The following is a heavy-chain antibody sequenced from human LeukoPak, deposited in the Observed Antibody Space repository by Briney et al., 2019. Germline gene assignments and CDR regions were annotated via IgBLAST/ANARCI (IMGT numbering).Heavy chain of an antibody. D-gene: IGHD2-2*02. V-gene: IGHV3-48*02. CDR3: ASVGYCSSTSCYTYYYYGMDV. CDR2: ISSSSSTI. J-gene: IGHJ6*02. CDR1: GFTFSSYS. Sequence: PGGSLRLSCAASGFTFSSYSMNWVRQAPGKGLEWVSYISSSSSTIYYADSVKGRFTISRDNAKNSLYLQMNSLRDEDTAVYYCASVGYCSSTSCYTYYYYGMDVWGQGTTVTVSS.